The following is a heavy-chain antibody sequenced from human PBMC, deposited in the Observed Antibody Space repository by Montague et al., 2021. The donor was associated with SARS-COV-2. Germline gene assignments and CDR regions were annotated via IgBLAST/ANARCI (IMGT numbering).Heavy chain of an antibody. D-gene: IGHD3-3*01. CDR1: GSWYTGAD. Sequence: SETLSLTCARLGSWYTGADWKRTRLNPGHGRKWFGDINHTGSATYNPSLKGRATLSRDTSKNQFSLKLQSVTPADTAVYYCARGQVTISGVLIFIPAAGHLDVWGQGTSVTVSS. V-gene: IGHV4-34*01. CDR3: ARGQVTISGVLIFIPAAGHLDV. J-gene: IGHJ3*01. CDR2: INHTGSA.